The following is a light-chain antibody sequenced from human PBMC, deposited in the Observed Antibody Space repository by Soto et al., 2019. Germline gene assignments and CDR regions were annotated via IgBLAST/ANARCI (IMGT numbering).Light chain of an antibody. CDR2: CAS. CDR3: QKYSSSPWT. V-gene: IGKV3-20*01. J-gene: IGKJ1*01. Sequence: EIVLTQSPGTLSLSPGERATLSCRASQSVSSSYLAWYQQKPCQAPRLLIYCASSRATGIPDRFSGSGSGTDFTLTISRLEPKDFAVYYCQKYSSSPWTSGQGTKVEIK. CDR1: QSVSSSY.